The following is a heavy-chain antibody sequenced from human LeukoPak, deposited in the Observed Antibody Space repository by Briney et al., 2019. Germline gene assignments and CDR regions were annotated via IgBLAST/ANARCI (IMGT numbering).Heavy chain of an antibody. CDR3: ARDLWFGEPSYYFDY. D-gene: IGHD3-10*01. Sequence: SETLSLTCTVSGGSISSYYWSWIRQPAGKGLEWIGRIYTSGSTNYSPSLKSRVTMSVDTSKNQFSLKLSSVTAADTAVYYCARDLWFGEPSYYFDYWGQGTLVTVSS. CDR2: IYTSGST. V-gene: IGHV4-4*07. CDR1: GGSISSYY. J-gene: IGHJ4*02.